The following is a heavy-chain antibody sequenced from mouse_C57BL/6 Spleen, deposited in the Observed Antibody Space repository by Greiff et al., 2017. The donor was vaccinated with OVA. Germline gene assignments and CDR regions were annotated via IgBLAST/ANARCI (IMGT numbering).Heavy chain of an antibody. CDR2: IYPGSGST. D-gene: IGHD2-4*01. CDR3: ARSGDYEVWVFAY. CDR1: GYTFTSYW. J-gene: IGHJ3*01. Sequence: QVQLKQPGAELVKPGASVKMSCKASGYTFTSYWITWVKQRPEQGLEWIGDIYPGSGSTNYNEKFKSKATLTVDTSSSTAYMQLSSLTSEDSAVYYCARSGDYEVWVFAYWGQGTLVTVSA. V-gene: IGHV1-55*01.